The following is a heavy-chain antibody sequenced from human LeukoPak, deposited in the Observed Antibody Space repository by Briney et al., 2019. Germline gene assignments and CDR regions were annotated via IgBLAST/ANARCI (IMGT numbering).Heavy chain of an antibody. CDR3: TRDVRDEYTSGWYPIGY. Sequence: GGSLRLSCAASGFSFRTYSMNWVRQAPWKGLEWVSSISSGGRYVYYADSVKGRFTISRDNAKNSLYLQMNSLRAEDTAVYYCTRDVRDEYTSGWYPIGYWGQGTLVTVSS. CDR2: ISSGGRYV. CDR1: GFSFRTYS. V-gene: IGHV3-21*01. J-gene: IGHJ4*02. D-gene: IGHD6-19*01.